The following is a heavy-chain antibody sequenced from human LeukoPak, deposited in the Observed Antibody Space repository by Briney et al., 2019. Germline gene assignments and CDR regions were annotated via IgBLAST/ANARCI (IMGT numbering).Heavy chain of an antibody. CDR3: ATLTTVTTPYYFDY. J-gene: IGHJ4*02. CDR1: GGSFSGYY. D-gene: IGHD4-17*01. CDR2: INHSGST. V-gene: IGHV4-34*01. Sequence: SETLSLTCAVYGGSFSGYYWSWIRQPPGKGLEWIGEINHSGSTNYNPSLKSRVTISVDTSKNQFSLKLSSVTAADTAVYYCATLTTVTTPYYFDYWGQGTLVTVSS.